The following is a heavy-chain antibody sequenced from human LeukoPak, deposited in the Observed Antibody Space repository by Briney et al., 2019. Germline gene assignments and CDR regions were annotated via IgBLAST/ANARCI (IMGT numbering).Heavy chain of an antibody. CDR2: MNPNSGNT. D-gene: IGHD5-24*01. CDR3: ARIRDGYNDAYDI. CDR1: GYTFTSYD. V-gene: IGHV1-8*02. J-gene: IGHJ3*02. Sequence: ASVKVSCKASGYTFTSYDINWVRQATGQGLEWMGWMNPNSGNTDYAQNFQSRVTMTRDTSASTVYMELSSLRSEDTAIYYCARIRDGYNDAYDIWGQGTVVTVPS.